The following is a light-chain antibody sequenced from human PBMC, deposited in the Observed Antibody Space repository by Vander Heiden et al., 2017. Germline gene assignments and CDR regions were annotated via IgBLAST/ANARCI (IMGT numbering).Light chain of an antibody. V-gene: IGKV3-11*01. Sequence: EIVLTQSPANMSLSPVEVATLSCRASQSVSSYLTWYQLKPGQAPRLLIYGASNRATGIPARFSGSGSGTDFTLTISSLEPEDFAVYYCQQRSNWPLTFGGGTKVEIK. J-gene: IGKJ4*01. CDR1: QSVSSY. CDR3: QQRSNWPLT. CDR2: GAS.